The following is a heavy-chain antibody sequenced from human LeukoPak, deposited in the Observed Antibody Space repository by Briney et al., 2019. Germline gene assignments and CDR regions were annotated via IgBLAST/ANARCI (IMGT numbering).Heavy chain of an antibody. V-gene: IGHV3-30-3*01. CDR2: ISYDGSNK. D-gene: IGHD3-16*01. CDR1: GFTFSSYA. J-gene: IGHJ4*02. CDR3: ARALNLNSSPSGATCLFGSKGYFDY. Sequence: GGSLRLSCAASGFTFSSYAMHWVRQAPGKGLEWVAVISYDGSNKYYADSVKGRFTISRDNSKNTLYLQMNSLRAEDTAVYYCARALNLNSSPSGATCLFGSKGYFDYWGQGTLVTVSA.